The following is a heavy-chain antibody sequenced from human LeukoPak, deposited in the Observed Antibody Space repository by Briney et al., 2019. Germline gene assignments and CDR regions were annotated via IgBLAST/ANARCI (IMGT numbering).Heavy chain of an antibody. CDR2: IWYDGSNK. V-gene: IGHV3-33*01. Sequence: GRSLRLSCAASGFTFSSYGMHWVRQAPGKGLEWVAVIWYDGSNKYYAASVNGRFTISRDNSKNTLYLQMNSLRAEDTAVYYCARESYDFWSGYYGATSYWGQGTLVTVSS. CDR1: GFTFSSYG. CDR3: ARESYDFWSGYYGATSY. J-gene: IGHJ4*02. D-gene: IGHD3-3*01.